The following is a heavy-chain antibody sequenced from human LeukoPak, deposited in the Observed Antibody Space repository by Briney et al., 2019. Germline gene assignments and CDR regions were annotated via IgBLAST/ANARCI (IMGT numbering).Heavy chain of an antibody. V-gene: IGHV4-34*01. Sequence: SETLSLTCAVYGGSFSGYYWSWIRQPPGKGLEWIGEINHSGSTNYNPSLKSRVTISVDTSKNQFSLKLSSVTAADTAVYYCARDSPHYYDSSGYDYWGQGTLVTVSS. CDR3: ARDSPHYYDSSGYDY. D-gene: IGHD3-22*01. CDR1: GGSFSGYY. J-gene: IGHJ4*02. CDR2: INHSGST.